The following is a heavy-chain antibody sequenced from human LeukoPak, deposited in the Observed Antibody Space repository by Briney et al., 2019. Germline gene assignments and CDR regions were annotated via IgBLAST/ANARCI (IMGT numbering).Heavy chain of an antibody. D-gene: IGHD5-12*01. CDR1: GGSISSYY. Sequence: SETLSLTCTVSGGSISSYYWSWIRQPPGKGLEWIGYIYYSGSTNYNPSLKSRVTISVDTSKNQFSLKLSSVTAADTAVYYCARGRDIVGTTDFDYWGQGTLVTVSS. CDR3: ARGRDIVGTTDFDY. CDR2: IYYSGST. V-gene: IGHV4-59*01. J-gene: IGHJ4*02.